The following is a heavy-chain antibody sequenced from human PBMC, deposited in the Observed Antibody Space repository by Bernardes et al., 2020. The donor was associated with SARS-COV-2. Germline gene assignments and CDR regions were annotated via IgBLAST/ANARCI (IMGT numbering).Heavy chain of an antibody. V-gene: IGHV3-30*03. CDR2: ISYDGSNK. J-gene: IGHJ4*01. CDR1: GFTFSSYG. D-gene: IGHD3-3*01. CDR3: ASSTQGLRFLEWLLPDY. Sequence: GGSLRLSRAASGFTFSSYGMHWVRQAPGKGLEWVAVISYDGSNKYYADSVKGRFTISRDNSKNTPYLQMNSLRAEDTAVYYCASSTQGLRFLEWLLPDYWGQEPWSPSPQ.